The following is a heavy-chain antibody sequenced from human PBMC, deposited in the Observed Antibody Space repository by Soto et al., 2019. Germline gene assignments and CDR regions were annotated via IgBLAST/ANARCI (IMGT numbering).Heavy chain of an antibody. D-gene: IGHD4-4*01. CDR2: IIPIFGTA. J-gene: IGHJ5*02. CDR1: GGTFSSYA. V-gene: IGHV1-69*06. CDR3: ARDGGLDSNAPAGWFDP. Sequence: QVQLVQSGAEVQKPGSSVKVSCKASGGTFSSYAISWVRQAPGQGLEWMGGIIPIFGTANYAQKFQGRVTITADKSTSTAYMELSSLRSEDTAVYYCARDGGLDSNAPAGWFDPWGQGTLVTVSS.